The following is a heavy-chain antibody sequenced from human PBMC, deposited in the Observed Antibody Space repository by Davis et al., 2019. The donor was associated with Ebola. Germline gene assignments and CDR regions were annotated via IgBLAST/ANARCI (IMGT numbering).Heavy chain of an antibody. CDR3: ARKSTFFDY. CDR1: GFTFRNYW. V-gene: IGHV3-7*03. J-gene: IGHJ4*02. Sequence: GESLKISCAASGFTFRNYWMSWVRQAPGKGLEWVANIKQDGSEKYYVDSVKGRFTISRDNAKHSLYLQMNSLRAEDTAVYYCARKSTFFDYWGQGTRVTVSS. D-gene: IGHD3-16*01. CDR2: IKQDGSEK.